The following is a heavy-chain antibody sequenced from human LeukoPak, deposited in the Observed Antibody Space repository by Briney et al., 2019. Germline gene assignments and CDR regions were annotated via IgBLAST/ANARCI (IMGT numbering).Heavy chain of an antibody. CDR1: GFTFGGYW. Sequence: GGSLRLSCAASGFTFGGYWMSWVRQAPGRGLEWVANINPDGSIKYYVDSIKGRFTISRDNAKNSLYLQMNSLRAEDTAVYYCASGFLRWLYWGQGTLVTVSS. D-gene: IGHD3-3*01. CDR2: INPDGSIK. CDR3: ASGFLRWLY. V-gene: IGHV3-7*01. J-gene: IGHJ4*02.